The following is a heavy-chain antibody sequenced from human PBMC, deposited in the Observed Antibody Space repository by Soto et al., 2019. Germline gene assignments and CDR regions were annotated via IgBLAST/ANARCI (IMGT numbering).Heavy chain of an antibody. CDR2: TYYRSKWYN. CDR3: ARIWTGGGSYYYYHGMDV. J-gene: IGHJ6*02. CDR1: GDSVSSNSAA. V-gene: IGHV6-1*01. D-gene: IGHD1-26*01. Sequence: SQTLSLTCAISGDSVSSNSAAWNWIRQSPSRGLEWLGRTYYRSKWYNDYAVSVKSRITINPDTSKNQFSLQLNSVTPEDTAVYYCARIWTGGGSYYYYHGMDVWGQGTTVTVSS.